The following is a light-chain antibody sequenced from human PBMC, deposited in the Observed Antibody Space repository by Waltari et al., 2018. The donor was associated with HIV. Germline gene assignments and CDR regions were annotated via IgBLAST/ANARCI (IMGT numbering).Light chain of an antibody. J-gene: IGKJ4*01. CDR2: ASS. V-gene: IGKV1-12*01. CDR3: QQASSLPLT. CDR1: QSIGRW. Sequence: DIQMTQSPSSVSASVGDRVTITCRASQSIGRWLVWYQQTPGKAPKLLIYASSTLQPGVPSRFSGSGSGTSFALNITSLQPEDFATYYCQQASSLPLTFGGGTKVEIK.